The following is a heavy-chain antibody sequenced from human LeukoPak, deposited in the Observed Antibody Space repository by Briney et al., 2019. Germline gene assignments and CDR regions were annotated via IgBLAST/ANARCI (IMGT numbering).Heavy chain of an antibody. D-gene: IGHD6-19*01. CDR3: ARDSSGWTPLDYYYYYIDV. J-gene: IGHJ6*03. Sequence: SETLSLTCTVSGGSISSYYWSWIRQPAGKGLEWIGRIYTSGSTNYNPSLKSRVTMSVDTSENQFSLKLSSVTAADTAVYYCARDSSGWTPLDYYYYYIDVWGKGTTVTVSS. V-gene: IGHV4-4*07. CDR1: GGSISSYY. CDR2: IYTSGST.